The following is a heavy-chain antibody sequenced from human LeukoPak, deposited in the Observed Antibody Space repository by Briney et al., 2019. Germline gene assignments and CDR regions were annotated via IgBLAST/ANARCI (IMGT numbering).Heavy chain of an antibody. CDR3: ARDGYSSSWYYFDY. CDR2: ITSSSSYI. V-gene: IGHV3-21*01. Sequence: GGSLRLSCAASGFTFSTYTMNWVRQAPGKGLEWVSSITSSSSYIYYADSVKGRFTISRDNAKNSLYLQMNSLRAEDTAVYYCARDGYSSSWYYFDYWGQGTLVTVSS. D-gene: IGHD6-13*01. CDR1: GFTFSTYT. J-gene: IGHJ4*02.